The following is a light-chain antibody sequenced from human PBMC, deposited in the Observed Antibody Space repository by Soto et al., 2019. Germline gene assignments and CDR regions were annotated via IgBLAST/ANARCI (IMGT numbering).Light chain of an antibody. J-gene: IGKJ2*01. CDR3: QQYGSSLYT. V-gene: IGKV3-20*01. Sequence: EIVLTQSPGTLSLSPGDRATLSCSAGQSVSSSYLAWYQQKPGQAPRLLIYDASFRATGIPDRFSGSVSGTDFTLTISRLEPEEFAVYYCQQYGSSLYTFGQGTKLEIK. CDR1: QSVSSSY. CDR2: DAS.